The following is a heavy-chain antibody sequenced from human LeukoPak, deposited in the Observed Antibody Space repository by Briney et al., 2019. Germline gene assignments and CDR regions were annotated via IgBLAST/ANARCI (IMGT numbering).Heavy chain of an antibody. V-gene: IGHV1-18*01. D-gene: IGHD3-22*01. Sequence: ASLKVSCKTSGYTFTSYGISWVRQAPGQGLEWMGRISAYNGNTNYAQKLQGRVTMTTDTSTSTAHMELRSLRSDDTAVYYCARDTAISYDSSGYYYWGQGTLVTVSS. CDR2: ISAYNGNT. J-gene: IGHJ4*02. CDR1: GYTFTSYG. CDR3: ARDTAISYDSSGYYY.